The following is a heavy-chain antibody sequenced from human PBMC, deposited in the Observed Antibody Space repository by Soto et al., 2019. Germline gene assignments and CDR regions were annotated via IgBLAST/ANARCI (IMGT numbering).Heavy chain of an antibody. D-gene: IGHD6-19*01. J-gene: IGHJ5*02. Sequence: KPSETLSLTCTVSGGSISSSSYYWGWIRQPPGKGLEWIGSIYYSGSTYYNPSLKSRVTISVDTSKNQFSLKLSSVTAADTAVYYCARTRAVWFDPWGQGTLVTVSS. CDR2: IYYSGST. V-gene: IGHV4-39*01. CDR1: GGSISSSSYY. CDR3: ARTRAVWFDP.